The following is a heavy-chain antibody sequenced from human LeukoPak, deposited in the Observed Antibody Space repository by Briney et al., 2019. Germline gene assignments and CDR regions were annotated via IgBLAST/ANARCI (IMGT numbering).Heavy chain of an antibody. CDR3: ATPGIYCSGGSCYSRAFDI. CDR2: MNPNSGNT. V-gene: IGHV1-8*03. CDR1: GYTFTSYD. Sequence: ASVKVSCKASGYTFTSYDINWVRQATGQGLEWMGWMNPNSGNTGYAQKFQGRVTITRNTSISTAYMELSSLRSEDTAVYYCATPGIYCSGGSCYSRAFDIGGQGTMVTVSS. J-gene: IGHJ3*02. D-gene: IGHD2-15*01.